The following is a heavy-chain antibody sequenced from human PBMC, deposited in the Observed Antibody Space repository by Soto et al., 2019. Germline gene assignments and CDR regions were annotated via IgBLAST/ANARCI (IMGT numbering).Heavy chain of an antibody. CDR2: IDPSDSYT. Sequence: PGESLKISCKGSGYSFTSYWISWVRQMPGKGLEWMGRIDPSDSYTNYSPSFQGHVTISADKSISTAYLQWSSLKALDTAMYYCARRNYDFWSGTYYGMDVWGQGTTVTVSS. V-gene: IGHV5-10-1*01. D-gene: IGHD3-3*01. CDR1: GYSFTSYW. J-gene: IGHJ6*02. CDR3: ARRNYDFWSGTYYGMDV.